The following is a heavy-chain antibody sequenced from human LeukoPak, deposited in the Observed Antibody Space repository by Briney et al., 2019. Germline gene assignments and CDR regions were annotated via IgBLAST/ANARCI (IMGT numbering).Heavy chain of an antibody. CDR2: INNDGSST. J-gene: IGHJ6*02. CDR1: GFRFSNYF. Sequence: GGSLRLSCAASGFRFSNYFMHWVRQAPGKGLVWVSRINNDGSSTTYADSAKGRFTISRDNAKNTLHLQMNSLRAEDTAVYYCARVGYCSGASCYSPNYYYGMDVWGQGTTVTVSS. CDR3: ARVGYCSGASCYSPNYYYGMDV. V-gene: IGHV3-74*01. D-gene: IGHD2-15*01.